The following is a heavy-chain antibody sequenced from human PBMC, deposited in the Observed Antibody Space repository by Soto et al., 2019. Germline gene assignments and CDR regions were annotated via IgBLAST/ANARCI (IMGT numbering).Heavy chain of an antibody. Sequence: GGSLRLSCAASGFTFSSYAMSWVRQAPGKGLEWVSAISGSGGSTYYADSVKGRFTISRDNSKNTLYLQMNSLRAEDTAVYYCAQPPWPSIRQRSARVAVAGIYLGYWGQGTLVTVSS. D-gene: IGHD6-19*01. CDR2: ISGSGGST. CDR1: GFTFSSYA. CDR3: AQPPWPSIRQRSARVAVAGIYLGY. V-gene: IGHV3-23*01. J-gene: IGHJ4*02.